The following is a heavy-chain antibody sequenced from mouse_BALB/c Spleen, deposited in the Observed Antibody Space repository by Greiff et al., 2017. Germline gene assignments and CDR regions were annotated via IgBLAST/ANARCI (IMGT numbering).Heavy chain of an antibody. CDR3: ARDLYDY. D-gene: IGHD2-1*01. V-gene: IGHV5-6-5*01. J-gene: IGHJ2*01. Sequence: EVKLVESGGGLVKPGGSLKLSCAASGFTFSRYAMSWVRQTPEKRLEWVASISSGGSTYYPDSVKGRFTISRDNARNILYLQMSSLRSEDTAMYYCARDLYDYWGQGTTLTVSS. CDR2: ISSGGST. CDR1: GFTFSRYA.